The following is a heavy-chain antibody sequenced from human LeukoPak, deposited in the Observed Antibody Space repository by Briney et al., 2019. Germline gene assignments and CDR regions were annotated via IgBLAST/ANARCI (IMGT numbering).Heavy chain of an antibody. V-gene: IGHV4-39*07. CDR1: GGSISSSSYY. D-gene: IGHD1-26*01. Sequence: SETLSLTCTVSGGSISSSSYYWGWIRQPPGKGLEWIGSIYYSGSTYYNPTLKSRVTISVDTSKNQFSLRLSSVTAADTAVYYCARDTSGSYGDWGQGTLVTVSS. J-gene: IGHJ4*02. CDR3: ARDTSGSYGD. CDR2: IYYSGST.